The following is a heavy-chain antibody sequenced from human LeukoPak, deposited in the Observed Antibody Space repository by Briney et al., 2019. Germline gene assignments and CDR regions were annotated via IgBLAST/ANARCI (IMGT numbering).Heavy chain of an antibody. CDR2: MRSDGSKT. V-gene: IGHV3-33*08. Sequence: GRSLRLSCAASGFTFSSYAMHWVRQAPGKGLELVALMRSDGSKTSYADSVKGRFTISRDNAKNSLYLQMNSLKAGDTALYYCVRDGNDGLNDWEYWGQGALVTVSS. CDR3: VRDGNDGLNDWEY. CDR1: GFTFSSYA. D-gene: IGHD1-1*01. J-gene: IGHJ1*01.